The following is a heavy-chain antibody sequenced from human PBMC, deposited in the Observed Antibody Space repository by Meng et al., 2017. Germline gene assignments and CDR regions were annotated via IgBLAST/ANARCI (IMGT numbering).Heavy chain of an antibody. V-gene: IGHV3-66*02. J-gene: IGHJ4*02. D-gene: IGHD6-19*01. CDR1: GFTVSSNY. CDR3: ARAGRSSGTYYFDY. CDR2: IYSGGST. Sequence: GESLKISCAASGFTVSSNYMSWVRQAPGKGLEWVSVIYSGGSTYYADSVKGRFTISRDNSKNTLYLQMNSLRAEDTAVYYCARAGRSSGTYYFDYWGQGTLVTGSS.